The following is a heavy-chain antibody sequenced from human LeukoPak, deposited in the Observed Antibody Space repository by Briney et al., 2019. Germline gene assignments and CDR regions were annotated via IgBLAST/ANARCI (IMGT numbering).Heavy chain of an antibody. CDR1: GGSFSGYY. Sequence: SETLSLTCAAYGGSFSGYYWSWIRQPPGKGLEWIGEINHSGSTNYNPSLKSRVTISVDTSKNQFSLKLSSVTAADTAVYYCARGPMDCSGGSCYSALSHYYYYGMDVWGQGTTVTVSS. D-gene: IGHD2-15*01. CDR2: INHSGST. CDR3: ARGPMDCSGGSCYSALSHYYYYGMDV. V-gene: IGHV4-34*01. J-gene: IGHJ6*02.